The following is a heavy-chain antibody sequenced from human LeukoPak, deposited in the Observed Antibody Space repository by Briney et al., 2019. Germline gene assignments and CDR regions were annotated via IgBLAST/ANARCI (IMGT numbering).Heavy chain of an antibody. CDR1: GFTSSSYS. D-gene: IGHD6-13*01. CDR2: ISSSSSYI. J-gene: IGHJ4*02. V-gene: IGHV3-21*01. CDR3: ARTSCLGIAAAGTVDY. Sequence: GRTLRLSCAASGFTSSSYSINWVRQAPGKGLECVSSISSSSSYIYYTDSVKGRFTISRDNAKNSLYLQMNSLRAEDTAVYYCARTSCLGIAAAGTVDYWGQGTLVTVSS.